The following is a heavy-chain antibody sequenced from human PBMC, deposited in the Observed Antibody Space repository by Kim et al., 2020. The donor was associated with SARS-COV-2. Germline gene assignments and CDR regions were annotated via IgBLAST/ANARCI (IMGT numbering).Heavy chain of an antibody. Sequence: SLKSRVTISVDTSKNQCSLKLSSVTAADTAVYYCARQGAVAATGYYGMDVWGQGTTVTVSS. D-gene: IGHD6-19*01. V-gene: IGHV4-39*01. J-gene: IGHJ6*02. CDR3: ARQGAVAATGYYGMDV.